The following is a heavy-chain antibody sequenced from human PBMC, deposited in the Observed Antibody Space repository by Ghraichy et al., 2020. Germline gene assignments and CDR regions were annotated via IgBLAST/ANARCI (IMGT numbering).Heavy chain of an antibody. J-gene: IGHJ4*02. CDR2: IYSGGGT. D-gene: IGHD2/OR15-2a*01. V-gene: IGHV3-53*01. CDR3: ARGLSRGKFDY. CDR1: GFTVSSNY. Sequence: GGSLRLSCAAPGFTVSSNYMSWVRQAPGKGLEWVSVIYSGGGTYYADSVKGRFTISRDDSKNTLYLQMNSLRAEDTAVYYCARGLSRGKFDYWGQGILVTVSS.